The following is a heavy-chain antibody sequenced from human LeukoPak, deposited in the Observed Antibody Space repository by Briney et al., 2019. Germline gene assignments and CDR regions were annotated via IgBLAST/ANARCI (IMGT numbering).Heavy chain of an antibody. CDR2: ISGSGDTT. J-gene: IGHJ4*02. Sequence: QAGGSLRLSCAASGFIFTSYTMTWVRQAPGKGLEWVAAISGSGDTTSYADSVKGRFAISRDNSKDTLSLQMNSLRAEDTAVYYCAKDNGLGSFYIFDYWGQGTLVTVSS. CDR1: GFIFTSYT. CDR3: AKDNGLGSFYIFDY. D-gene: IGHD3-10*01. V-gene: IGHV3-23*01.